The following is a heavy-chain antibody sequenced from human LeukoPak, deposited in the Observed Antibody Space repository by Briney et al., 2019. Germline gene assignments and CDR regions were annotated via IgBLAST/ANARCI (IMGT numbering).Heavy chain of an antibody. V-gene: IGHV1-18*01. Sequence: ASVKVSCKASGYTFTSYGISWVRQAPGQGLEWMGWISAYNGNTNYTLKLQGRVTMTTDTSASTAYMELRSLRSDDTAVYYCARGGGSSPTHKTDYWGQGTLVTVSS. J-gene: IGHJ4*02. CDR2: ISAYNGNT. D-gene: IGHD6-13*01. CDR3: ARGGGSSPTHKTDY. CDR1: GYTFTSYG.